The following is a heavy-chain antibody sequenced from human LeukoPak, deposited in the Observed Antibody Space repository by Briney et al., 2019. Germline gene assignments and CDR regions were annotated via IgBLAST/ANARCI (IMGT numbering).Heavy chain of an antibody. CDR2: IIPIFGTA. J-gene: IGHJ4*02. D-gene: IGHD3-22*01. CDR1: GYTFTSYG. Sequence: SVKVSCKASGYTFTSYGISWVRQAPGQGLEWMGGIIPIFGTANYAQKFKGRVTITADESTSTAYMELSSLRSEDTAVYYCARDLDYYDSSGYTDDFDYWGQGTLVTVSS. CDR3: ARDLDYYDSSGYTDDFDY. V-gene: IGHV1-69*13.